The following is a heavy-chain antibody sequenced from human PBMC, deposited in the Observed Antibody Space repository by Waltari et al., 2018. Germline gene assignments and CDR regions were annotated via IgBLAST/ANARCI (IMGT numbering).Heavy chain of an antibody. CDR3: ARVSEWSSRPNDAFDI. V-gene: IGHV1-69*05. CDR2: IIPSFGTA. Sequence: QVQLVQSGAEVKKPGSSVKVSCKASGGTFRSYAISWVRQAPGQGLEWMGGIIPSFGTANYAQKFQGRVTITTDESTSTAYMELSSLRSEDTAVYYCARVSEWSSRPNDAFDIWGQGTMVTVSS. CDR1: GGTFRSYA. D-gene: IGHD6-13*01. J-gene: IGHJ3*02.